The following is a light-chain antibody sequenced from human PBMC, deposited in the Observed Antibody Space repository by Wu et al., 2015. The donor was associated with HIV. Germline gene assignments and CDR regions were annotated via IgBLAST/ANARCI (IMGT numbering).Light chain of an antibody. V-gene: IGKV1-39*01. J-gene: IGKJ2*01. Sequence: DIQMTQFPSSLTASIGDRVTLTCRASQNIGAYVNWYQQIPGKAPNLLIFSVSKLQTGVPSRFSGRRSGTDFTLTISGLQPEDVATYFCQQSYTTPFNFGQGTKLEL. CDR1: QNIGAY. CDR2: SVS. CDR3: QQSYTTPFN.